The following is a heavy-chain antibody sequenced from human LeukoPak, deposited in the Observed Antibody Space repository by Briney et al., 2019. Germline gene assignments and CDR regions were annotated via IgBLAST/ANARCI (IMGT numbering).Heavy chain of an antibody. D-gene: IGHD1-26*01. CDR1: GGSFSGYY. CDR2: INHSGRT. V-gene: IGHV4-34*01. J-gene: IGHJ6*03. CDR3: AREVTVGYMDV. Sequence: SETLSLTCAVSGGSFSGYYWTWIRQPPGKGLEWIGEINHSGRTNYNPSLKSRVIMSVDTSKNQFSLKLSSVTAADTAVYYCAREVTVGYMDVWGKGTTVTVSS.